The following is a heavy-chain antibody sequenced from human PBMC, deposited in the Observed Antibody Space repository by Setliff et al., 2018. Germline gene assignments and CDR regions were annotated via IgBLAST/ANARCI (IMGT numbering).Heavy chain of an antibody. Sequence: ASVKVSCKASGYTFTKYGIDWVRQAPGQGLEWMGWISAYNGNTNYAQKLQGRVTMTTDTSTSTAYMELRSLRSDDTAVYYCARDPSLYCSSTSCSPHWFDPWAREPWSPSPQ. D-gene: IGHD2-2*01. CDR2: ISAYNGNT. J-gene: IGHJ5*02. CDR3: ARDPSLYCSSTSCSPHWFDP. V-gene: IGHV1-18*01. CDR1: GYTFTKYG.